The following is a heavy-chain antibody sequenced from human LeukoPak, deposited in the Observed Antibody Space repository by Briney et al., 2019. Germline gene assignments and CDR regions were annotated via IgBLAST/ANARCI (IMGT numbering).Heavy chain of an antibody. J-gene: IGHJ6*02. CDR3: AKYRLERRGREHSYYGMGA. CDR2: ISGRGGST. V-gene: IGHV3-23*01. Sequence: GGSLRLSCAACGFTFSSYAMSWVRHAPGKGREWVSAISGRGGSTYHAVRVRGRFTISRDNSKNTLYLQMNSLRAADTAVYYCAKYRLERRGREHSYYGMGAWGQGTTVTVSS. D-gene: IGHD1-1*01. CDR1: GFTFSSYA.